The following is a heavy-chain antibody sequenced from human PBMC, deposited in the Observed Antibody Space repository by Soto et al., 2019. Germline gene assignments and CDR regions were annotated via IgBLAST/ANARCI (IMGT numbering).Heavy chain of an antibody. CDR3: ATSLAYTFDV. J-gene: IGHJ3*01. V-gene: IGHV3-7*01. Sequence: EVQLVESGGGLVQPGGSLRLSCAASGFMFNYYWMTWVRQAPGKGLEWVALFSPDASENTYVDSVKGRFTISRDNARKFLYLQMNSLRVEDTAVYYCATSLAYTFDVSGQGTAVTVSS. CDR2: FSPDASEN. D-gene: IGHD2-21*01. CDR1: GFMFNYYW.